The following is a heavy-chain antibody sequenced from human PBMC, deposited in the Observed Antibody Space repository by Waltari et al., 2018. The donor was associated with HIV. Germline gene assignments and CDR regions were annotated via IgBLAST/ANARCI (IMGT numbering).Heavy chain of an antibody. CDR3: ARLTREGYNGGFDY. CDR2: IWFDSSNK. D-gene: IGHD1-1*01. V-gene: IGHV3-33*08. J-gene: IGHJ4*02. Sequence: QVQLVASGGGVVQPGRSLRLSCAASGSDFHYFGMHWVRPAPGKGLEWVGVIWFDSSNKYYGDSVKGRFTISRDNSKKTVYLQMNSLRGEDTAVYYCARLTREGYNGGFDYWGQGTLVTVSS. CDR1: GSDFHYFG.